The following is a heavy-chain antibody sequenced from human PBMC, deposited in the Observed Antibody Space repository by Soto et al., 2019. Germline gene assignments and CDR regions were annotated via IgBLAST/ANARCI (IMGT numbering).Heavy chain of an antibody. Sequence: SETLSLTCTVSGYSISSGYYWGWIRQPPGKGLEWIGSIYHSGSTYYNPSLKSRVTISVDPSKNQFSLKLSSVTAADTAVYYCARSQYCSGGSCYLTYYYYGMDVWGQGTTVTVSS. J-gene: IGHJ6*02. D-gene: IGHD2-15*01. V-gene: IGHV4-38-2*02. CDR3: ARSQYCSGGSCYLTYYYYGMDV. CDR1: GYSISSGYY. CDR2: IYHSGST.